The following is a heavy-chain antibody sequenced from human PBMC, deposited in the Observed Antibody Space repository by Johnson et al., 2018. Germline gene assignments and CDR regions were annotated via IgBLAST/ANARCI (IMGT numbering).Heavy chain of an antibody. CDR1: GFTFDDYA. CDR2: ISWNSGSI. V-gene: IGHV3-9*01. Sequence: EVQLVESGGGLVQXGRSLRLSCAASGFTFDDYAMHWVRQTPGKGLEWVSGISWNSGSIGYADSVKGRFTISRDNAKNSLYLLMNSLRAEDTALYYCARDSNAFDIWGQGTMVTVSS. CDR3: ARDSNAFDI. J-gene: IGHJ3*02.